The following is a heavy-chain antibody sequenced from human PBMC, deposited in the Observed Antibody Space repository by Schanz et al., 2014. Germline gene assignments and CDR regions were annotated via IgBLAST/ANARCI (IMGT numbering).Heavy chain of an antibody. J-gene: IGHJ4*02. CDR3: TKGRTFGR. V-gene: IGHV1-3*04. Sequence: QVQLVQSGPEVKKPGASVKVSCQASGYTLKDHAMHWVRQAPGQGPEWVGWIHTGSGNTKYSQKFEGRVTMTRNTSITTAYLELSSLRSGDTAVYYCTKGRTFGRWGQGTLVTVSS. D-gene: IGHD3-16*01. CDR1: GYTLKDHA. CDR2: IHTGSGNT.